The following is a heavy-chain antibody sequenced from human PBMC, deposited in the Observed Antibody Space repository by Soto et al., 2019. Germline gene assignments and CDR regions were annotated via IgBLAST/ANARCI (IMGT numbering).Heavy chain of an antibody. Sequence: ASVKVSCKVSGYTLTELSIHWVRQAPGKGLEWLGGCDSENGETIYAQKFQVRVTMTEDTSTDTAYMELSSLRSEDTAVYYCARDDIAAAGPRYYYGMDVWGQGTTVPVSS. D-gene: IGHD6-13*01. CDR1: GYTLTELS. J-gene: IGHJ6*02. V-gene: IGHV1-24*01. CDR3: ARDDIAAAGPRYYYGMDV. CDR2: CDSENGET.